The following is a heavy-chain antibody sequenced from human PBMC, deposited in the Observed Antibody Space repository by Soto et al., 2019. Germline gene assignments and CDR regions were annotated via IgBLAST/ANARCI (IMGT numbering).Heavy chain of an antibody. J-gene: IGHJ5*02. V-gene: IGHV3-13*01. Sequence: GGSLRLSCAASGFTFSSYDMHWVRQAAGKGLEWVSGIGSAGDTYYQGSVKGRFTISRENAKNSLYLQMNSLRAGDTALYYCARGGLNGYYKDTWGQGTPVTVSS. CDR1: GFTFSSYD. CDR3: ARGGLNGYYKDT. D-gene: IGHD3-9*01. CDR2: IGSAGDT.